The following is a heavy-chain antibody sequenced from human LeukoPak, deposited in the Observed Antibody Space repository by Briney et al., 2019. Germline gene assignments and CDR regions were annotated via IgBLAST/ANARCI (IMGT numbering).Heavy chain of an antibody. CDR1: ENTFTGYY. Sequence: GASVKVSCKASENTFTGYYFHWVRRAPGQGLEWMGRISPNSGGTNYARKFQGRVTMTRDMSISTVYMEVSRLTSDDTAVYYCARLIDDFDAFDIWGQGTMVTVSS. V-gene: IGHV1-2*06. D-gene: IGHD1-1*01. CDR3: ARLIDDFDAFDI. J-gene: IGHJ3*02. CDR2: ISPNSGGT.